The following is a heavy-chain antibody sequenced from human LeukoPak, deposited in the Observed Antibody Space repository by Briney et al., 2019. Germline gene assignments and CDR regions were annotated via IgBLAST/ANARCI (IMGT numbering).Heavy chain of an antibody. CDR3: ARGEGGIAAAGTDY. Sequence: GGSLRLSCAASGFAVSSNYMSWVRQAPGRGLEWVSVIYSGGSTYYADSVKGRFTISRDNSKNTLYLQMNSLRAEDTAVYYCARGEGGIAAAGTDYWGQGTLVTVSS. CDR2: IYSGGST. D-gene: IGHD6-13*01. V-gene: IGHV3-53*01. J-gene: IGHJ4*02. CDR1: GFAVSSNY.